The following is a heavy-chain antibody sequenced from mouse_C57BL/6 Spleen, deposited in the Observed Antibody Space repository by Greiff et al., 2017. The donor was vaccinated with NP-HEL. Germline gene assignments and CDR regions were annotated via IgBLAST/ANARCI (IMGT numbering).Heavy chain of an antibody. Sequence: VQLKESGPELVKPGASVKIPCKASGYTFTDYNMDWVKQSHGKSLEWIGDINPNNGGTIYNQKFKGKATLTVDKSSSTAYMELRSLTSEDTAVYYCARSDGNYGYFDVWGTGTTVTVSS. J-gene: IGHJ1*03. CDR2: INPNNGGT. CDR3: ARSDGNYGYFDV. V-gene: IGHV1-18*01. CDR1: GYTFTDYN. D-gene: IGHD2-1*01.